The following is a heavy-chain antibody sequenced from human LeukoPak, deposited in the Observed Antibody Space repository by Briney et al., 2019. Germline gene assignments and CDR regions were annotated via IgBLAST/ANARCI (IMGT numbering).Heavy chain of an antibody. CDR3: ARGRAGDYFDY. J-gene: IGHJ4*02. V-gene: IGHV1-2*02. Sequence: GASVNVSCTPSGYTFAGYFIHWGRQAPGQGLEWMGWINPNSGGTSNLQKFQGRVAMTRDTSISTAYMDLSRLRSDDTAVYYCARGRAGDYFDYWGQGTLVTVSS. CDR1: GYTFAGYF. CDR2: INPNSGGT.